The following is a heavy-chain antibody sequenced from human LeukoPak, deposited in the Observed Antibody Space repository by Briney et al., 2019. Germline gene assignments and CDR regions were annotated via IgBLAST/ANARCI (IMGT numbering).Heavy chain of an antibody. CDR3: ARGGWTQFRDPFDI. D-gene: IGHD5-18*01. Sequence: SQTLSLTCAISGDSVSSNIVAWNWLRQSPSRGLEWLGRTYYRSEWYNDYAVAVKSRITINPDTSRNQFSLQLSSVTPEDTAVYYCARGGWTQFRDPFDIWGQGTVVTVSA. CDR1: GDSVSSNIVA. CDR2: TYYRSEWYN. J-gene: IGHJ3*02. V-gene: IGHV6-1*01.